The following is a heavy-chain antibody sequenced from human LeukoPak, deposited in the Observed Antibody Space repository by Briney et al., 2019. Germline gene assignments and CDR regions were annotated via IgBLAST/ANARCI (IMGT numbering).Heavy chain of an antibody. J-gene: IGHJ4*02. CDR2: ISYDGSNK. Sequence: GRSLRLSCAASGFTFSSYAMHWVRQAPGKGLEWVAVISYDGSNKYYADSVKGRFTISRDNSKNTLYLQMNSLRAEDTAVYYCVRGLYYYDSSGPADYWGQGTLVTVSS. CDR3: VRGLYYYDSSGPADY. V-gene: IGHV3-30-3*01. CDR1: GFTFSSYA. D-gene: IGHD3-22*01.